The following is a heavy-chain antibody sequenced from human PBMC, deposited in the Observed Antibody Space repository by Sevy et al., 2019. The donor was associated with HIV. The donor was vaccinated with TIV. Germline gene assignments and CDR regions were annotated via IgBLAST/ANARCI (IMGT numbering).Heavy chain of an antibody. Sequence: GGSLRLSCAASGFTFSSYSMYWVRQAPGKGLEWVSSISSSSSDIYYADSLKGRFTISRDNAKNSLYLQMNSLRAEDTAVYYCARGTTGTTRNLNFDYWGQGTLVTVSS. V-gene: IGHV3-21*01. J-gene: IGHJ4*02. CDR2: ISSSSSDI. D-gene: IGHD1-1*01. CDR3: ARGTTGTTRNLNFDY. CDR1: GFTFSSYS.